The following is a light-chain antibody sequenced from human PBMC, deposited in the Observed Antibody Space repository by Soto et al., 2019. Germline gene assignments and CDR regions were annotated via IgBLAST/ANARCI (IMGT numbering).Light chain of an antibody. J-gene: IGKJ1*01. V-gene: IGKV3-15*01. CDR1: QSVSSN. CDR2: GAS. Sequence: EIVMTHSPATLSVSPGERATLSCRASQSVSSNLAWYQQKPDQAPRLLIYGASTRATGIPAMFSGSGSGTEFTLTISSLKSEDFAVYYCQQYNNWPPTWTFGQGTNVDIK. CDR3: QQYNNWPPTWT.